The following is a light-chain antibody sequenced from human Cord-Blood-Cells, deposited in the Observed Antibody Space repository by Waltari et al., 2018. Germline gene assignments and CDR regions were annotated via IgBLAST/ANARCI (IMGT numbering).Light chain of an antibody. CDR3: MQALQTPLT. J-gene: IGKJ4*01. CDR1: QSLLHSNGYNY. V-gene: IGKV2-28*01. CDR2: LGS. Sequence: DIGMTKSPPSLPVISGEPASITCRSSQSLLHSNGYNYLDWYLQKPGQSPQLLIYLGSNRASGVPDRFSGSGSGTDFTLKISRVEAEDVGVYYCMQALQTPLTFGGGTKVEIK.